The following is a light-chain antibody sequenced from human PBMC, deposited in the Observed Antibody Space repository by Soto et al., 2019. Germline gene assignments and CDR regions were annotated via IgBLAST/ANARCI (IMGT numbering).Light chain of an antibody. J-gene: IGKJ1*01. CDR3: QQYNPYTWT. Sequence: EIVLTQSPGTLSLSPGERASLSCRASQRVGSNYLAWFQQKPGQAPRLLSSVPSSRATGIPDRFSGSGSGTDFTLTSSSLQPDDFATYYCQQYNPYTWTFGHGTKVDIK. CDR1: QRVGSNY. CDR2: VPS. V-gene: IGKV3-20*01.